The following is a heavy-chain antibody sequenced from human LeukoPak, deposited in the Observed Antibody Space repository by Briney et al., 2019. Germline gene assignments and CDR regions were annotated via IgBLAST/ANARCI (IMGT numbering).Heavy chain of an antibody. CDR1: GFTFSSYA. D-gene: IGHD1-14*01. CDR3: AETVTGPVDY. V-gene: IGHV3-23*01. J-gene: IGHJ4*02. Sequence: SGGSLRLSCAASGFTFSSYAMSWVRQAPGKGLEWVSAISGSADSTYYADSVKGRFTISRDNSKSTLYLQMNSLRAEDTAVYYCAETVTGPVDYWGQGTLVTVSS. CDR2: ISGSADST.